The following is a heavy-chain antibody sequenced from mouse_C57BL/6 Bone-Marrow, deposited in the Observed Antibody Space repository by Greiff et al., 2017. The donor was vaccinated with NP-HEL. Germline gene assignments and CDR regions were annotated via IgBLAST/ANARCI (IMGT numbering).Heavy chain of an antibody. V-gene: IGHV1-42*01. Sequence: VQLKQSGPELVKPGASVKISCKASGYSFTGYYMNWVKQSPEKSLEWIGEINPSTGGTTYNQKFKAKATLTVDKSSSTAYMQLKSLTSEDSAVYYCAIYQGDAMDYWGQGTSVTVSS. CDR3: AIYQGDAMDY. D-gene: IGHD2-1*01. CDR2: INPSTGGT. J-gene: IGHJ4*01. CDR1: GYSFTGYY.